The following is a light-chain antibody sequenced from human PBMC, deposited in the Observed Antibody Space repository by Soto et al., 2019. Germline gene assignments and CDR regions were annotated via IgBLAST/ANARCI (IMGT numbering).Light chain of an antibody. CDR2: EVS. CDR3: QSYDSSLSGYV. J-gene: IGLJ1*01. Sequence: QSVLTQPASVSGSPGQSITISCTGTSIDIGVYKYVSWYQQHPGKPPKFIIYEVSNRPSGVSDRFSGSKSGNTASLTISGLQAEDEADYYCQSYDSSLSGYVFXTGTKGTVL. CDR1: SIDIGVYKY. V-gene: IGLV2-14*01.